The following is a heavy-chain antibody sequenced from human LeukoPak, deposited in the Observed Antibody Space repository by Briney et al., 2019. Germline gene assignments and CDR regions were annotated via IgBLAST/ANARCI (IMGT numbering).Heavy chain of an antibody. CDR3: ARVGHRKAAAGVFDY. V-gene: IGHV4-4*07. Sequence: PSETLSLTCTVSGGSISSYYWSWIRQPAGKGLEWIGRIYTSGSTNYNPSLKSRVTMSVDKSKNLVFLRLMSVTAADTAVYFCARVGHRKAAAGVFDYWGQGMLVIVSS. CDR2: IYTSGST. CDR1: GGSISSYY. D-gene: IGHD6-13*01. J-gene: IGHJ4*02.